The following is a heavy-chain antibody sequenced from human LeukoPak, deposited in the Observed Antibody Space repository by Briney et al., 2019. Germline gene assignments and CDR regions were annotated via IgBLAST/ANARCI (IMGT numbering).Heavy chain of an antibody. J-gene: IGHJ6*03. CDR3: ARAQGSYYHYYMDV. CDR2: INPNSGGT. CDR1: GYTFTAYY. V-gene: IGHV1-2*02. D-gene: IGHD1-26*01. Sequence: ASVKVSCKASGYTFTAYYIHWVRQAPGQGLEWMGWINPNSGGTNYAQKFQGRVTMTRDMSTSTVNMELSSLRSEDTAVYYCARAQGSYYHYYMDVWGKGTTVTVSS.